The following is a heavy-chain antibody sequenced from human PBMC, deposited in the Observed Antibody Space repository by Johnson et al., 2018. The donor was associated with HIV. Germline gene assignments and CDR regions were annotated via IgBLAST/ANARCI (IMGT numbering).Heavy chain of an antibody. V-gene: IGHV3-20*04. CDR2: IKWSGGGT. Sequence: EVQLVESGGGLVQPGGSLRLSCAASGFRFTNYWMSWVRQAPGKGLEWVSGIKWSGGGTAYADYVQDRCTFSSDNAKYSLYLQMNSLRAEDTAVYYCASCESDSSGRGAFDIWGQGTMVTVSS. J-gene: IGHJ3*02. CDR1: GFRFTNYW. D-gene: IGHD3-22*01. CDR3: ASCESDSSGRGAFDI.